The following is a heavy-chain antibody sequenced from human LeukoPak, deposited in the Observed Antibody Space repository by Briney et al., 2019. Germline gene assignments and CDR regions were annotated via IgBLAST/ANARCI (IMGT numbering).Heavy chain of an antibody. CDR3: ARGDFYDPQGMDV. V-gene: IGHV3-66*01. CDR2: IYGGGST. CDR1: GFTVSSNY. Sequence: GGSLRLSCAASGFTVSSNYMSWVRQAPGKGLEWVSVIYGGGSTYYADSVKGRFTISRDNSKNTPYLQMNSLRAEDTAVYYCARGDFYDPQGMDVWGQGTTVTVSS. J-gene: IGHJ6*02. D-gene: IGHD3-22*01.